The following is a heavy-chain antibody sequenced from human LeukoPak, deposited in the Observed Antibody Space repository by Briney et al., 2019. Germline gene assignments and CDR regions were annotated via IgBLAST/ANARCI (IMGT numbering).Heavy chain of an antibody. CDR3: AKPRTRVAGQYYFDY. Sequence: GGSLRLSCAASGFTFTHYGMNWVRQAPGKGLEWVSGLTSSGASTYYADSVKGRFTISRDNSKNTVYLQMNSLRAEDTAVYYCAKPRTRVAGQYYFDYWGQGTLVTVSS. V-gene: IGHV3-23*01. J-gene: IGHJ4*02. CDR2: LTSSGAST. D-gene: IGHD6-19*01. CDR1: GFTFTHYG.